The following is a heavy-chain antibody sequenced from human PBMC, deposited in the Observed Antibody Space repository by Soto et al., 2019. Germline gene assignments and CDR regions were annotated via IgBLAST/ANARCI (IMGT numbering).Heavy chain of an antibody. V-gene: IGHV1-2*06. CDR1: GYTFTDYF. Sequence: ASVKVSCKASGYTFTDYFIHWVRQAPGQGFEWMGRINPKSRGTTYAPKFQGRVTMTRDTSNSTAYMELRGLTSDDTAIYYFSRVTLKPASWSDSCGQATLGTGSS. CDR3: SRVTLKPASWSDS. CDR2: INPKSRGT. J-gene: IGHJ5*01.